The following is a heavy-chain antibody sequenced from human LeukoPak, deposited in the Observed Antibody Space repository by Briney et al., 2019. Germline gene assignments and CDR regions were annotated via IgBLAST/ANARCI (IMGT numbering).Heavy chain of an antibody. CDR3: ARALRELYYFDY. CDR2: INPSGGST. Sequence: ASVKVSCKASGYTFTRYYMHWVRQAPGQGLEWMGIINPSGGSTSYAQKFQGRVTMTRDTSTSTVYMELSSLRSEDTAVYYCARALRELYYFDYWGQGTLVTVSS. CDR1: GYTFTRYY. V-gene: IGHV1-46*01. D-gene: IGHD3-10*01. J-gene: IGHJ4*02.